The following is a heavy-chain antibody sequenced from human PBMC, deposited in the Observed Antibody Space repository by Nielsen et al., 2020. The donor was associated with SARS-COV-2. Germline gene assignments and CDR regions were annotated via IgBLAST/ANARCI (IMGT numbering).Heavy chain of an antibody. Sequence: GGSLRLSCTASGFTFGDYAMSWFRQAPGKGLEWVGFIRSKAYGGTTEYAASVKGRFTISRDDSKSIAYLQMNSLKTEDTAVYYCFGYYDSSGYYYGDAFDIWGQGTMVTVSS. V-gene: IGHV3-49*03. D-gene: IGHD3-22*01. CDR2: IRSKAYGGTT. J-gene: IGHJ3*02. CDR3: FGYYDSSGYYYGDAFDI. CDR1: GFTFGDYA.